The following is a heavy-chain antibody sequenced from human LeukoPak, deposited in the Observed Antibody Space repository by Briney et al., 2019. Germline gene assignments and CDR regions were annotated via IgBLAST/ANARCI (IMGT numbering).Heavy chain of an antibody. J-gene: IGHJ6*02. CDR1: GYTFTGYY. V-gene: IGHV1-2*02. Sequence: ASVKVSCKASGYTFTGYYMHWVRQAPGQGLEWMGWINPNSGGTNYAQKFQGRVTMTRDTSISTAYMELGRLRSDDTAVYYCASIYFLVATSQYYYYGMDVWGQGTTVTVSS. D-gene: IGHD2-15*01. CDR3: ASIYFLVATSQYYYYGMDV. CDR2: INPNSGGT.